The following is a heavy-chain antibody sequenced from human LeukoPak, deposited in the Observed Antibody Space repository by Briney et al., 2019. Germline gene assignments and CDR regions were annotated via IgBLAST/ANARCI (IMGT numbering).Heavy chain of an antibody. J-gene: IGHJ6*03. CDR3: ARVRGARYYYYYYMDV. CDR2: ISSSSSTI. V-gene: IGHV3-48*04. Sequence: PGGSLRLSCAASGFTFSSYSMNWVRQAPGKGLEWVSYISSSSSTIYYADSVKGRFTISRDNAKNSLYLQMNSLRAEDTAVYYCARVRGARYYYYYYMDVWGKGTTVTVSS. D-gene: IGHD1-26*01. CDR1: GFTFSSYS.